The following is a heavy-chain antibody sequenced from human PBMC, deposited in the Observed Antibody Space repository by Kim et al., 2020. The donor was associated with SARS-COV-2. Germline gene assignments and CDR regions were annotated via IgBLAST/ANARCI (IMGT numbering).Heavy chain of an antibody. Sequence: ASVKVSCKASGYTFTSYAMHWVRQAPGQRLEWMGWINAGNGNTKYSQKFQGRVTITRDTSASTAYMELSSLRSEDTAVYYCARGVPAAIVGYYYYYGMDVWCQGTTVTVSS. CDR1: GYTFTSYA. CDR3: ARGVPAAIVGYYYYYGMDV. D-gene: IGHD2-2*01. J-gene: IGHJ6*02. V-gene: IGHV1-3*01. CDR2: INAGNGNT.